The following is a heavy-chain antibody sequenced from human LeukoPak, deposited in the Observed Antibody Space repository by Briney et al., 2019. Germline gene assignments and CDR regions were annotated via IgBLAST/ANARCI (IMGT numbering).Heavy chain of an antibody. CDR2: ISGYGNT. Sequence: ASVKVSCKASGYTFTSYGISWVRQAPGQGLEWMGWISGYGNTNSAQKLQGRVTMTTDTSTTTAYMELRSLRSDDTAVYYCARGGILDAFDIWGQGTMVTVSP. J-gene: IGHJ3*02. CDR1: GYTFTSYG. V-gene: IGHV1-18*01. CDR3: ARGGILDAFDI. D-gene: IGHD3-9*01.